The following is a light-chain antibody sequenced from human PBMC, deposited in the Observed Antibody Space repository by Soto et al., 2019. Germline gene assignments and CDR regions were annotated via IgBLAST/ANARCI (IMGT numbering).Light chain of an antibody. Sequence: QSALTQPASVSGSPGQSITISCTGTSRDVGSYNLVSWYQQHPGKAPKLMIYEVSKRPSGVSNRFSGSKSGNTASLTISVHQAEDEADYYCCSYAGSSTLVFGGGTQLTVL. CDR3: CSYAGSSTLV. CDR2: EVS. CDR1: SRDVGSYNL. J-gene: IGLJ3*02. V-gene: IGLV2-23*02.